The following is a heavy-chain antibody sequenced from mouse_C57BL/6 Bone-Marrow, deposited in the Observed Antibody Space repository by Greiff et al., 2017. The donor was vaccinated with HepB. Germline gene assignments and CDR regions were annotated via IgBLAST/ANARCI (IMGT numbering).Heavy chain of an antibody. CDR3: ARSVYYGSSLFAY. D-gene: IGHD1-1*01. Sequence: QVQLKQPGAELVKPGASVKMSCKASGYTFTSYWITWVKQRPGQGLEWIGDIYPGSGSTNYNEKFKSKATLTVDTSSITAYMQLSSLTSEDSAVYYCARSVYYGSSLFAYWGQGTLVTVSA. J-gene: IGHJ3*01. V-gene: IGHV1-55*01. CDR1: GYTFTSYW. CDR2: IYPGSGST.